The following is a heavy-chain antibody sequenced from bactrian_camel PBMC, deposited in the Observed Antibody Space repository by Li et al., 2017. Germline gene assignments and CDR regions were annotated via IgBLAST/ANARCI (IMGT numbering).Heavy chain of an antibody. Sequence: GSVQAGESLRLACEGTGNSISSYCMGWFRKSPGKEREGIAAIAPDGDTKYADSVKGRFAIFEDNAKNTLVLQMNSLKPEDTGMYYCAAAYGGGTWCREKVEFWGQGTQVTVS. CDR3: AAAYGGGTWCREKVEF. CDR1: GNSISSYC. CDR2: IAPDGDT. J-gene: IGHJ4*01. V-gene: IGHV3S53*01. D-gene: IGHD7*01.